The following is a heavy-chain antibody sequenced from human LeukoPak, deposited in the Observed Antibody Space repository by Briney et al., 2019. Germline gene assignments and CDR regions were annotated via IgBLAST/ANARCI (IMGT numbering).Heavy chain of an antibody. J-gene: IGHJ3*02. CDR2: ISSSGST. CDR3: ARGPYSYDSSGAFDI. D-gene: IGHD3-22*01. Sequence: SETLSLTCAVYGGSFSGYYWSWIRQPPGKGLEWIGRISSSGSTNYNPSLKSRVTISVDTSKDQFSLKLSSVTAADTAVYFCARGPYSYDSSGAFDIWGQGTMVTVSS. V-gene: IGHV4-34*01. CDR1: GGSFSGYY.